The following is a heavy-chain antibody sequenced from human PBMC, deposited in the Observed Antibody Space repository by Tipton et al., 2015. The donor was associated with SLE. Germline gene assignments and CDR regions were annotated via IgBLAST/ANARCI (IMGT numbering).Heavy chain of an antibody. V-gene: IGHV4-39*07. CDR1: GGSISSSSYY. D-gene: IGHD1-26*01. Sequence: TLSLTCAVSGGSISSSSYYWGWIRQPPGKGLEWIGTIYYSGSTYYNPSLKSRVTLSLDAAKNQFSLKLTSVTAADTAVYFCAREGGGSFFWGQGTRVTVSS. CDR2: IYYSGST. J-gene: IGHJ4*02. CDR3: AREGGGSFF.